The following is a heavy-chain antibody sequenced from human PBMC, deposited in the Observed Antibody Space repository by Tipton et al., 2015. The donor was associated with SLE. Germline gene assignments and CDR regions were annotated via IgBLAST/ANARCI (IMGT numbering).Heavy chain of an antibody. CDR1: GASISTEGYS. D-gene: IGHD6-19*01. Sequence: TLSLTCVVSGASISTEGYSWSWIRQPPGKGLQWIGYIFHSGITYYNPSLKSRVTMSVDRSKNQFSLRLTSVTAADTAVYYCATELFRGYTSGWGPDYWGQGTLVTVPS. CDR3: ATELFRGYTSGWGPDY. V-gene: IGHV4-30-2*01. CDR2: IFHSGIT. J-gene: IGHJ4*02.